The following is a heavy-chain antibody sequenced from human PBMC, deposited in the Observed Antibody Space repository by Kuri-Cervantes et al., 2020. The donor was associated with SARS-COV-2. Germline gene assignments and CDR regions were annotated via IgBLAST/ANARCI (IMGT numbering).Heavy chain of an antibody. CDR2: LDHSGKA. J-gene: IGHJ4*02. D-gene: IGHD3-3*01. Sequence: SETLSLTCAVYGGSLNNFYWSWIRQSPGKGPEWIGELDHSGKANYNPSLKSRVTISVDTSKNQFSLKLSSVTAADTAVYYCASFWGSGYSMRANRPAFDYWGQGTLVTVSS. CDR3: ASFWGSGYSMRANRPAFDY. CDR1: GGSLNNFY. V-gene: IGHV4-34*01.